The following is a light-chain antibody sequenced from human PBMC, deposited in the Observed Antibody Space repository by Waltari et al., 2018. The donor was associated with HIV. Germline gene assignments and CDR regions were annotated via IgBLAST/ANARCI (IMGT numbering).Light chain of an antibody. CDR3: CSYAGSRTHWV. V-gene: IGLV2-23*02. CDR2: EIS. CDR1: SSDVGSYNL. J-gene: IGLJ3*02. Sequence: SALTQHAPVSGSPGQSITISCIGISSDVGSYNLVSWYQHHPGKAPKLMIYEISNRASGVSNLFSGSKSGDTAFLTSSGLQAEDEASYYCCSYAGSRTHWVFGGRTKLTVL.